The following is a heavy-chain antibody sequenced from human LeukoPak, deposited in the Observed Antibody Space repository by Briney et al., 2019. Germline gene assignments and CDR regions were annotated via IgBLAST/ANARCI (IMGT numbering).Heavy chain of an antibody. Sequence: ASVKVSCKVSGYTLTELSMHWVRQAPGKGLEWMGGFDPEDGETIYAQKFQGRVTMTEDTSTDKAYMELSSLRSEDTAVYYCVAIGLYSSSWSHYFDYWGQGTLVTASS. V-gene: IGHV1-24*01. D-gene: IGHD6-13*01. CDR2: FDPEDGET. CDR1: GYTLTELS. J-gene: IGHJ4*02. CDR3: VAIGLYSSSWSHYFDY.